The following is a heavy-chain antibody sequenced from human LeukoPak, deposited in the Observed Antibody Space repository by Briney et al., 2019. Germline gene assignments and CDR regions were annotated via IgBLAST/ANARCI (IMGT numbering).Heavy chain of an antibody. D-gene: IGHD6-6*01. CDR1: GFTFDDYG. V-gene: IGHV3-20*04. CDR2: INWNGGST. J-gene: IGHJ4*02. Sequence: RPGGSLRLSCAAPGFTFDDYGMSWVRQAPGKGLEWVSGINWNGGSTGYADSVKGRFTISRDNAKNSLYLQMNSLRAEDTALYYCARESIAARRGRYFDYWGQGTLVTVSS. CDR3: ARESIAARRGRYFDY.